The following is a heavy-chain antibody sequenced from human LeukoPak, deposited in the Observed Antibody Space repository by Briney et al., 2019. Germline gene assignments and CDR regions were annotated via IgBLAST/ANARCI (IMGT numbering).Heavy chain of an antibody. J-gene: IGHJ5*02. V-gene: IGHV3-23*01. CDR3: AKDGLPNWFDP. CDR2: ISGSGGST. D-gene: IGHD5-12*01. Sequence: PGGSLRLSCAASGFTFSNYAMNWVRQTPGKGLEWVSAISGSGGSTYYADAVKGRFTISRDNSKTTLYLQMNSLRAEDTAVYYCAKDGLPNWFDPWGQGTLVTVSS. CDR1: GFTFSNYA.